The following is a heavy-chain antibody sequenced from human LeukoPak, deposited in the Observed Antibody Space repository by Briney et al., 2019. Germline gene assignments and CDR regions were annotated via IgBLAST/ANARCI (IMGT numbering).Heavy chain of an antibody. D-gene: IGHD3-22*01. V-gene: IGHV3-21*01. J-gene: IGHJ4*02. CDR2: ISSSSSYI. CDR1: GFTFSSYS. CDR3: ARAEITMISY. Sequence: GGSLRLSCAASGFTFSSYSMNWVRQATGKGLEWVSSISSSSSYIYYADSVKGQFNISRDNAKNSLYLQMNSLRAEDTAVYYCARAEITMISYWGQGTLVTVSS.